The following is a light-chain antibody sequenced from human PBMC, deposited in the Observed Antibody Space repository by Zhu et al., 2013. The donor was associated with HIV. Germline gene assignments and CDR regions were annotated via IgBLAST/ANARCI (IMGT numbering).Light chain of an antibody. V-gene: IGKV3-20*01. CDR2: GAS. Sequence: EIVLTQSPGTLSLSPGERATLSCRASQSVSSRYLSWYQQKFGQAPRLLIYGASSRATGIPDRFSGSGSGTEFTLTISSLQSEDCAMYYCQQYDKRPPVTFGQGTRLQIK. CDR3: QQYDKRPPVT. CDR1: QSVSSRY. J-gene: IGKJ5*01.